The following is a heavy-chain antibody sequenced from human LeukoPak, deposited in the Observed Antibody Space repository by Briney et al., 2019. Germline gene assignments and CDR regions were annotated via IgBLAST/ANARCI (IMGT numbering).Heavy chain of an antibody. V-gene: IGHV4-39*01. CDR2: IYYSGST. J-gene: IGHJ4*02. CDR3: ARPAYGSGSYSGFDY. Sequence: SETLSLTCTVSGGSISSSSYYWGWIRQPPGKGLEWIGTIYYSGSTYYNLSLKSRVTISEDTSKNQFSLKLSSVTAADTAVYYCARPAYGSGSYSGFDYWGQGTLVTVSS. CDR1: GGSISSSSYY. D-gene: IGHD3-10*01.